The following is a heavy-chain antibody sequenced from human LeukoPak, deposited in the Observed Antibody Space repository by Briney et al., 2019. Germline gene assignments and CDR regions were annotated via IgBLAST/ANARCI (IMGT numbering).Heavy chain of an antibody. CDR1: GFTFSSYA. CDR2: ISGSGSST. CDR3: AKGVAVASPYYFDY. D-gene: IGHD6-19*01. J-gene: IGHJ4*02. Sequence: PGGSLRLSCAASGFTFSSYAMSWVRQAPGKGLEWVSPISGSGSSTYYADSVKGRFTISRDNSKNTLYLQMNSLRAEDTAVYYCAKGVAVASPYYFDYWAREPWSPSPQ. V-gene: IGHV3-23*01.